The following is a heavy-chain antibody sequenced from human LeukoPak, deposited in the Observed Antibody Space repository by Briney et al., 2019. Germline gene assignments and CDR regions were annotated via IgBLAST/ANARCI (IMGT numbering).Heavy chain of an antibody. D-gene: IGHD3-3*01. CDR1: GGTVSGYY. Sequence: KPSETLSLTCAVYGGTVSGYYRSWVRQPPGKELEWIGEFNHSGSTNYNPSLKSRVTISVDTSKHQFSLKLSSVTAADTAVYYCARSLDFWSGSPDYWGQGTLVTVSS. J-gene: IGHJ4*02. CDR2: FNHSGST. CDR3: ARSLDFWSGSPDY. V-gene: IGHV4-34*01.